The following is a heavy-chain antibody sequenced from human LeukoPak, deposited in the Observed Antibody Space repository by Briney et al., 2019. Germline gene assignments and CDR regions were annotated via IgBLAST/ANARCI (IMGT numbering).Heavy chain of an antibody. CDR1: GGSISSSSYY. CDR2: IYYSGST. Sequence: PSETLSLTCTVSGGSISSSSYYWGWIRQPPGKGLEWIGIIYYSGSTYYNPSLKSRLTISVDTSKNQFSLKLSSVTATDTAVYYCARRGYCSSTSCYEYWFDPSGQGTLVTVSS. J-gene: IGHJ5*02. V-gene: IGHV4-39*01. CDR3: ARRGYCSSTSCYEYWFDP. D-gene: IGHD2-2*01.